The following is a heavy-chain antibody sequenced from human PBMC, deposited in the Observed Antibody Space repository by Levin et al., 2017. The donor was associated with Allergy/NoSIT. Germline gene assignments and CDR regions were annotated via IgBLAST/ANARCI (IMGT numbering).Heavy chain of an antibody. CDR2: ISYDGSNK. CDR1: GFTFSSYA. CDR3: ARDPYGDYGPGAFDI. D-gene: IGHD4-17*01. J-gene: IGHJ3*02. Sequence: GESLKISCAASGFTFSSYAMHWVRQAPGKGLEWVAVISYDGSNKYYADSVKGRFTISRDNSKNTLYLQMNSLRAEDTAVYYCARDPYGDYGPGAFDIWGQGTMVTVSS. V-gene: IGHV3-30-3*01.